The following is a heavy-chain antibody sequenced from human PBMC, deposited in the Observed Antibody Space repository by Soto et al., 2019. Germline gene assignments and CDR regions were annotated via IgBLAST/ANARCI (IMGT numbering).Heavy chain of an antibody. CDR3: ARDRSIVYHWLVDY. CDR2: INSDGSST. D-gene: IGHD6-19*01. J-gene: IGHJ4*02. V-gene: IGHV3-74*01. CDR1: GFTVSSNY. Sequence: GGSLRLSCAASGFTVSSNYMSWVRQAPGKGLEWVSRINSDGSSTSYADSVKGRFTISRDNAKNTLYLQMNSLRAEDTAVYYCARDRSIVYHWLVDYWGQGTLVTVSS.